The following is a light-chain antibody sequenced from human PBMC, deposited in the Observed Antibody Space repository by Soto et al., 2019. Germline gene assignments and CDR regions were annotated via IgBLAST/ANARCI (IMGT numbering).Light chain of an antibody. CDR3: QQSYSTLD. CDR1: QSISSY. J-gene: IGKJ5*01. V-gene: IGKV1-39*01. CDR2: AAS. Sequence: DIPMTQSPSSLSASVGDRVTITCRASQSISSYLNWYQQKPGKAPKLLIYAASSLQSGVPSRFSGSGSGTDFTLTISSLQPEDFATYYCQQSYSTLDFGQGTRLEIK.